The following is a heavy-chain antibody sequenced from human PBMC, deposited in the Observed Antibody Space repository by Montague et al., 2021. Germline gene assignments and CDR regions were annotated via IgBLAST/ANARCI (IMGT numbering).Heavy chain of an antibody. CDR2: IYYSRRT. CDR3: AVTNPYYYYGMDV. Sequence: SETLFLTYSVSGASISDYYWSWIRQPPGKGLEWIGYIYYSRRTNYNPSLKSRVTISVDTSKNQFSLKLSSVTAADTAFYYCAVTNPYYYYGMDVWGQGTTVTVSS. V-gene: IGHV4-59*01. D-gene: IGHD1-14*01. J-gene: IGHJ6*02. CDR1: GASISDYY.